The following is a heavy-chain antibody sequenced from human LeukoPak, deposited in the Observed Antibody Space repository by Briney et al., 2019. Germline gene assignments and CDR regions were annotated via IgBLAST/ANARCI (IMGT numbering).Heavy chain of an antibody. CDR2: ISSSSSYI. CDR3: ARGDRYSSGWPYYYYMDV. Sequence: GGSLRLSCAASGFTFSSYSMNWVRQAPGKGLEWVSSISSSSSYIYYADSVKGRFTFSRDNSKNTLYLQMDSLRAEDTAVYYCARGDRYSSGWPYYYYMDVWGKGTTVTVSS. D-gene: IGHD6-19*01. V-gene: IGHV3-21*01. CDR1: GFTFSSYS. J-gene: IGHJ6*03.